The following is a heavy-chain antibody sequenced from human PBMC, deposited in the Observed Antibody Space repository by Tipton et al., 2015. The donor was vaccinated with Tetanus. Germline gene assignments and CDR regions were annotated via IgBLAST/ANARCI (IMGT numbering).Heavy chain of an antibody. Sequence: TLSLTCDVYGGSFSGNYWSWIRQPPGKGLEWIGSIYHSGTTYYKPSLRSRVTMSVDTSKIQFSLKLSSVTAADTAVYYCARLSSTANDAHAFDIWGQGTTVTVSS. V-gene: IGHV4-34*01. D-gene: IGHD2-21*02. CDR3: ARLSSTANDAHAFDI. CDR1: GGSFSGNY. CDR2: IYHSGTT. J-gene: IGHJ3*02.